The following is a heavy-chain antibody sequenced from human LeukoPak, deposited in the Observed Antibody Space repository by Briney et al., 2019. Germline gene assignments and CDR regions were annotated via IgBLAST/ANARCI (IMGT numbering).Heavy chain of an antibody. V-gene: IGHV1-69*13. CDR3: ARDDTSGYSSGWYQDYYYYGMDV. Sequence: SVKVSCKASGGTFSSYAISWVRQAPGQGLEWMGGIIPIFGTANYAQKFQGRVTITADESTSTAYMELSSLRSEDTAVYYCARDDTSGYSSGWYQDYYYYGMDVWSQGTTVTVSS. J-gene: IGHJ6*02. CDR1: GGTFSSYA. CDR2: IIPIFGTA. D-gene: IGHD6-19*01.